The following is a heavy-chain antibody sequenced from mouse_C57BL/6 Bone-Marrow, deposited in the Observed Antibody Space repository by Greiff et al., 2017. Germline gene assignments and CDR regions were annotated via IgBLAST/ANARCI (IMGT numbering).Heavy chain of an antibody. CDR1: GFNIKDDY. V-gene: IGHV14-4*01. Sequence: VQLQQSGAELVRPGASVKLSCTASGFNIKDDYMHWVKQRPEQGLEWIGWIDPENGDTEYASKFQGKATITADTSSNTAYLQLSSLPSEDTAVYYCTTDGNFSLFAYWGQGTLVTVSA. CDR2: IDPENGDT. D-gene: IGHD2-1*01. CDR3: TTDGNFSLFAY. J-gene: IGHJ3*01.